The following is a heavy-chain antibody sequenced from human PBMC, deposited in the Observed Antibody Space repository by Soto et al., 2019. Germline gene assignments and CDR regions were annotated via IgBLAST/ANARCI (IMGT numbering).Heavy chain of an antibody. J-gene: IGHJ4*02. CDR3: AREGIYGYFY. D-gene: IGHD3-3*02. V-gene: IGHV4-59*01. Sequence: PSETLSLTCTVSAGSISSYYRSWLRQSPGKGLEWIGYIYYSGITNYNPSLKSRATMSVDTSKNQFSLKLTSVTAADTAVYYCAREGIYGYFYWGLGTLVTVSS. CDR1: AGSISSYY. CDR2: IYYSGIT.